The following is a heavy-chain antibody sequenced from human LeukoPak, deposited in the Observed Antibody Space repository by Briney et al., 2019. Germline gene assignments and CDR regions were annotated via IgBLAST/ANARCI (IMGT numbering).Heavy chain of an antibody. CDR2: ISGSGGST. Sequence: PGGSLRLSCADSGFTFRRYAMSWVREAPGKGRERVSDISGSGGSTYYADSVKGRFTISRDNSKNTLYLQMNSPRAEDTAVYYCARDRGYSSRWNFGKDYYMDVWGKGTTVTVSS. CDR1: GFTFRRYA. CDR3: ARDRGYSSRWNFGKDYYMDV. J-gene: IGHJ6*03. D-gene: IGHD6-13*01. V-gene: IGHV3-23*01.